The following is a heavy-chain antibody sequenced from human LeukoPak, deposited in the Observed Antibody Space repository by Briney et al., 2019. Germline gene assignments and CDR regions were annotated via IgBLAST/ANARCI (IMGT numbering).Heavy chain of an antibody. J-gene: IGHJ4*02. CDR3: ARDLSITMVRAPFY. D-gene: IGHD3-10*01. CDR2: INPNSGGT. V-gene: IGHV1-2*02. CDR1: ANILGYY. Sequence: GASVKVSCKASANILGYYIHWVRQAPGQGLQWMGWINPNSGGTNYAQKFQGRVTMTRDTSISTAFMELSRLRSDDTAVYYCARDLSITMVRAPFYWGPGTPVTVSS.